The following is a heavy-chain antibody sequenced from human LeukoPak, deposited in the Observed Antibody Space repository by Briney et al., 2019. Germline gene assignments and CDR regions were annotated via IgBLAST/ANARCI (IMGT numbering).Heavy chain of an antibody. CDR1: GGSISSGDYY. D-gene: IGHD4-17*01. CDR2: IYYSGST. V-gene: IGHV4-30-4*08. J-gene: IGHJ3*02. Sequence: PSETLSLTCTVSGGSISSGDYYWSWIRQPPGKGLEWIGYIYYSGSTYYNPSLKSRVTISVDTSKNQFSLKLSSVTAADTAVYYCARPRFDYGDYVVIDAFDIWGQGTMVTVSS. CDR3: ARPRFDYGDYVVIDAFDI.